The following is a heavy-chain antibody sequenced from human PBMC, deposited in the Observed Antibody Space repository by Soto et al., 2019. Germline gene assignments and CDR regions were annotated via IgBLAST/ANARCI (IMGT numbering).Heavy chain of an antibody. CDR3: SRSPQSTTSYYDYNFGMDV. CDR2: IYPADSDT. D-gene: IGHD2-2*01. V-gene: IGHV5-51*06. J-gene: IGHJ6*02. CDR1: EYISASER. Sequence: PGASLKFCSKSCEYISASERIGWVRQMPGRLLEWMGSIYPADSDTRYRPAFQGQVTIAADKSIRTAYLQWNSLKASDTAMYYCSRSPQSTTSYYDYNFGMDVWGQGTTVTVSS.